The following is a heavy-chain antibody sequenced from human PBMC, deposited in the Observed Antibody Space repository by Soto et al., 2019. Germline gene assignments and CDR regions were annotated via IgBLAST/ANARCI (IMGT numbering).Heavy chain of an antibody. CDR2: ISGDGTSS. Sequence: VQLVESGGGLVQPGGSLRLSCTGSGFTFSTYWMYWVRQAPGQGLVWVSRISGDGTSSAYAESVKGRFTISRDNAKSTMYLQLNSLRVEDAALYYCARDGTGAAALDIWGQGTTVTV. J-gene: IGHJ3*02. V-gene: IGHV3-74*01. D-gene: IGHD6-13*01. CDR3: ARDGTGAAALDI. CDR1: GFTFSTYW.